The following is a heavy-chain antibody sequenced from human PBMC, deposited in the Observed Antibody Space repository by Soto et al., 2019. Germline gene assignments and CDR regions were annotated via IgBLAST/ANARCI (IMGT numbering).Heavy chain of an antibody. CDR1: GYTFSRYA. CDR2: ISYDGSNK. Sequence: QVELVESGGGVVQPGRSLRLSCAASGYTFSRYAMHWVRQAPGKGLEWVAVISYDGSNKYYADSVKGRFTISRDNSKNTLYLQMNSLRAEDTAVYYCARDRPYWYFDLWGRGTLVTVSS. J-gene: IGHJ2*01. V-gene: IGHV3-30-3*01. CDR3: ARDRPYWYFDL.